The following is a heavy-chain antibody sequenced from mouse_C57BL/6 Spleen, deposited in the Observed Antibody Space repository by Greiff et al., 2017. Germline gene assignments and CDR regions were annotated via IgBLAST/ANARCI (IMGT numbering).Heavy chain of an antibody. CDR3: ARQGTTVVDPFAY. V-gene: IGHV5-9*01. CDR1: GFTFSSYT. CDR2: ISGGGGNT. Sequence: EVQLVESGGGLVKPGGSLKLSCAASGFTFSSYTMSWVRQTPEKRLEWVATISGGGGNTYYPDSVKGRFTISRDNAKNTLYLQMSSLRSEDTALYYCARQGTTVVDPFAYWGQGTLVTVSA. D-gene: IGHD1-1*01. J-gene: IGHJ3*01.